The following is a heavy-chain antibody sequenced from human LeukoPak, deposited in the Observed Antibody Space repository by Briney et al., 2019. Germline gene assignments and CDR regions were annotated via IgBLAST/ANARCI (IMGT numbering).Heavy chain of an antibody. CDR2: IYYSGNT. J-gene: IGHJ4*02. V-gene: IGHV4-30-4*01. CDR1: GGSISSGDYY. Sequence: SETLSLTCTVSGGSISSGDYYWSWIRQPPGRGLEFIGYIYYSGNTYYNPSLKSRVTISVDTSKNQFSLKLSSVTAADTAVYYCASRPESEAYFDYWGQGTLVTVSS. CDR3: ASRPESEAYFDY.